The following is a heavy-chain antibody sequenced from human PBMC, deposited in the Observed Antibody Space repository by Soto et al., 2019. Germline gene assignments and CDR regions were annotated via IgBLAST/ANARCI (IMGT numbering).Heavy chain of an antibody. D-gene: IGHD3-10*01. CDR1: GFTFGTTD. V-gene: IGHV3-23*01. CDR2: IDGSGGIT. J-gene: IGHJ5*02. Sequence: QLLQSGGGLVQPGGSLTLSCAASGFTFGTTDMSWARQAPGEGLEWVSTIDGSGGITYYAVSVKGRFTISRDNSRNTVYLQMNSLRGDDTALYYCVKNSGWFNTWGQGALVTVSS. CDR3: VKNSGWFNT.